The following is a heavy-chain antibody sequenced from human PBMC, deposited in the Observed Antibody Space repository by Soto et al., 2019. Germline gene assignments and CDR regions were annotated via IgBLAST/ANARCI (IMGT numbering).Heavy chain of an antibody. V-gene: IGHV4-30-4*01. D-gene: IGHD6-13*01. CDR3: ARGRYSSSWSNYYYYYGMDV. J-gene: IGHJ6*02. CDR2: IYYSGST. Sequence: QVQLQESGPGLVKPSQTLSLTCTVSGGSISSGDYYWSWIRQPPGKGLEWIGYIYYSGSTYYNPSLKSRVTLSVDTSKNQFSLKLSSVTAADTAVYYCARGRYSSSWSNYYYYYGMDVWGQGTTVTVSS. CDR1: GGSISSGDYY.